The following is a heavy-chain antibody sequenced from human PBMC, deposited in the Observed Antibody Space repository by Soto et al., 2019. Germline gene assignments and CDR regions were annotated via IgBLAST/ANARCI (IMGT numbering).Heavy chain of an antibody. D-gene: IGHD3-9*01. V-gene: IGHV1-8*01. CDR1: GYTFTSYD. Sequence: QVQLVQSGAEVKKPGASVKVSCKASGYTFTSYDINWVRQATGQGLEWMGWMNPNSGNTGYAQKFQGRVTMTRNTSISTAYMELSSLRAEDTAVYYCAREYDILMGNWFDPWGQGTLVTVSS. J-gene: IGHJ5*02. CDR2: MNPNSGNT. CDR3: AREYDILMGNWFDP.